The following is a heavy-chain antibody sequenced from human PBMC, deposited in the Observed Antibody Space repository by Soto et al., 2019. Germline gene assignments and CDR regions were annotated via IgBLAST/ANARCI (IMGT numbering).Heavy chain of an antibody. CDR1: GYTFTTYG. Sequence: QVQLVQSGAEVKKPGASVKVSCKASGYTFTTYGISWVRQAPGQGLEGMGWINGYNGNTNYAQKLQGRVTMTTDTSASTAYMELRSLRSDDTAVYYCARDPVAGTYFDYWGQGTLVTVSS. V-gene: IGHV1-18*01. CDR3: ARDPVAGTYFDY. CDR2: INGYNGNT. D-gene: IGHD6-19*01. J-gene: IGHJ4*02.